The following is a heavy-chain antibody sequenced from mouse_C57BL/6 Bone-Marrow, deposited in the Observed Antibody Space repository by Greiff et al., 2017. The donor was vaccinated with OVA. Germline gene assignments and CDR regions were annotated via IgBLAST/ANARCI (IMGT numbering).Heavy chain of an antibody. Sequence: LVESGAELARPGASVKLSCKASGYTFTSYGISWVKQRTGQGLEWIGEIYPRSGNTYYNEKFKGKATLTADKSSSTAYMELRSLTSEDSAVYFCAWRFAYWGQGTLVTVSA. CDR2: IYPRSGNT. CDR3: AWRFAY. J-gene: IGHJ3*01. CDR1: GYTFTSYG. V-gene: IGHV1-81*01.